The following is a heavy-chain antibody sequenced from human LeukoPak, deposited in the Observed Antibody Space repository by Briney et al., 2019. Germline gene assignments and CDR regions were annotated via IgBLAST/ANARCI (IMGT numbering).Heavy chain of an antibody. J-gene: IGHJ4*02. Sequence: PGGSLRLSCAASGFTFSSYAMHWFRQAPGKGLEWVAVISYDRSNKYYADSVKGRFTISRDNSKNTLYLQMNSLRAEDTAVYYCARDHGDTFDYWGQGTLVTVSS. CDR1: GFTFSSYA. CDR3: ARDHGDTFDY. CDR2: ISYDRSNK. V-gene: IGHV3-30*01. D-gene: IGHD3-10*01.